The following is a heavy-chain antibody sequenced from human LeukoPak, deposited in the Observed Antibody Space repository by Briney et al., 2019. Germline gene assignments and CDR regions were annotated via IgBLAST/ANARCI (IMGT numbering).Heavy chain of an antibody. V-gene: IGHV4-39*01. CDR3: ARHGSSWYYFDY. J-gene: IGHJ4*02. D-gene: IGHD6-13*01. CDR2: IYYSGST. CDR1: GGSISPYY. Sequence: KTSETLSLTCTVSGGSISPYYWSWIRQPPGKGLEWIGSIYYSGSTYYNPSLKSRVTISVDTSKNQFSLKLSSVTAADTAVYYCARHGSSWYYFDYWGQGTLVTVSS.